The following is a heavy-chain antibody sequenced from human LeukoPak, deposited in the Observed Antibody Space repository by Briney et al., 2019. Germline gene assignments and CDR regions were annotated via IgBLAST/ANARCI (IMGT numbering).Heavy chain of an antibody. D-gene: IGHD3-10*01. Sequence: SGTLSLTCTVSGGSISSYYWSWIRQPPGKGLEWIGYIYYSGSTNYNPSLKSRVTISVDTSKNQFSLKLSSVTAADTAVYYCASSMVRGVIDDYWGQGTLVTVS. CDR2: IYYSGST. J-gene: IGHJ4*02. CDR1: GGSISSYY. V-gene: IGHV4-59*01. CDR3: ASSMVRGVIDDY.